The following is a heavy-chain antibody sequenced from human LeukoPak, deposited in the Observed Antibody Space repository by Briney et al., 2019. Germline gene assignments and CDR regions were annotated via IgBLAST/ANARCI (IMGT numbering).Heavy chain of an antibody. V-gene: IGHV3-30-3*01. Sequence: GGSLRLSCAASGFTFSTYAMHWVRQAPGKGLEWVAVISYDGSEKYYADSVKGRFTISRDNSKNTLYLRMNSLRAEDTAVYYCARGTDGMDVWGQGTTVTVSS. CDR3: ARGTDGMDV. CDR2: ISYDGSEK. CDR1: GFTFSTYA. J-gene: IGHJ6*02.